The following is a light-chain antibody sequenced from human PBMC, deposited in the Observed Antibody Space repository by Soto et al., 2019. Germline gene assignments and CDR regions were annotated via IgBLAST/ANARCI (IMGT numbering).Light chain of an antibody. V-gene: IGKV1-9*01. Sequence: IQFTQSPSSLSASVGDRVTITCRASPAIASFLAWYQQKPGTAPKLLIYGASTLQSGVPSRFSGSRSGTDYTLTIASLQPEDFATYYCQQLNGSPWTFGQGTKVDSK. CDR2: GAS. J-gene: IGKJ1*01. CDR3: QQLNGSPWT. CDR1: PAIASF.